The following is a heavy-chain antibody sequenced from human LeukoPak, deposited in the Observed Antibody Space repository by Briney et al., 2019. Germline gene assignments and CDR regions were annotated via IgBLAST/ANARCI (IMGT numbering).Heavy chain of an antibody. Sequence: GGSLRLSCAASGFTFSNYWMSWVRQAPGKGLEWVANIKQDGSEKYYVDSVKGRFTISRDNAKNSLYLQMNSLRAEDTAVYYCAREVLMWFGELLPPYYYYGMDVWGQGTTVTVSS. CDR2: IKQDGSEK. CDR3: AREVLMWFGELLPPYYYYGMDV. J-gene: IGHJ6*02. D-gene: IGHD3-10*01. V-gene: IGHV3-7*03. CDR1: GFTFSNYW.